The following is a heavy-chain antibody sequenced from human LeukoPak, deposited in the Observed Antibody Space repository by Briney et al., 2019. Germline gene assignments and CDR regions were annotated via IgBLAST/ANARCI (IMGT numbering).Heavy chain of an antibody. CDR3: ARVGRYCSGGSCYRSYFDY. V-gene: IGHV1-18*01. D-gene: IGHD2-15*01. CDR2: ISAYNGNT. CDR1: GYTFTDYG. Sequence: ASVKVSCKTSGYTFTDYGISWVRQAPRQGLEWMGWISAYNGNTNYAQKLQGRVTMTTDTSTSTAYMELRSLRSDDTAVYYCARVGRYCSGGSCYRSYFDYWGQGTLVTVSS. J-gene: IGHJ4*02.